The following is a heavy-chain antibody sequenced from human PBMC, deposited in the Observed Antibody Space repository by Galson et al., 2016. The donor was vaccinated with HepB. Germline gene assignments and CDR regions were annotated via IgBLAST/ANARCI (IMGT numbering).Heavy chain of an antibody. D-gene: IGHD3-9*01. CDR2: IYSGGST. CDR1: GFTFSNSG. Sequence: SLRLSCAASGFTFSNSGMHWVRQAPGKGLEWVSVIYSGGSTYYADSVKGRFTISRHNSKTTLYLQMNSLRTEDTAVYYCARDFVWNLYYYGMDVWGQGTTVTVSS. V-gene: IGHV3-53*04. J-gene: IGHJ6*02. CDR3: ARDFVWNLYYYGMDV.